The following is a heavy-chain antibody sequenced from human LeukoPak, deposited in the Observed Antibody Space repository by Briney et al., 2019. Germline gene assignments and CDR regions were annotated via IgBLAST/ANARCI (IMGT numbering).Heavy chain of an antibody. J-gene: IGHJ3*02. CDR3: ARVSYYPHDALDI. CDR1: GFTFSSYW. D-gene: IGHD1-26*01. V-gene: IGHV3-7*01. CDR2: IKQDGSEK. Sequence: GGSLRLSCAASGFTFSSYWMKWVRQAPGKGREGVAKIKQDGSEKYYVDSVKGRFTISRDNAKNSLYLQMNSLRAEDTALYYCARVSYYPHDALDIWGQGTMVTVSS.